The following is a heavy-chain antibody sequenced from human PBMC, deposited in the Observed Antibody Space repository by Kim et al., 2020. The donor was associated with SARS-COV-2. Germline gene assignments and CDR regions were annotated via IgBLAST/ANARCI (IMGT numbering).Heavy chain of an antibody. J-gene: IGHJ6*02. CDR3: ARLLSYYYGMDV. Sequence: KDYADSVKGRFPIARDNAKNTLYRQMNSLRAEDTAVYYCARLLSYYYGMDVWGQGTTVTVSS. CDR2: K. V-gene: IGHV3-33*01.